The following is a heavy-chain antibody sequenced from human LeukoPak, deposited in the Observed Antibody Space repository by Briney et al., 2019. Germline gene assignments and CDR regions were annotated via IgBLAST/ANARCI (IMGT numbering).Heavy chain of an antibody. CDR2: ISYDGSNK. V-gene: IGHV3-30*18. J-gene: IGHJ4*02. D-gene: IGHD5-18*01. CDR3: AKSGEGIQLWLLLDY. Sequence: GGSLRLSCAASGFTFSSYGMHWVRQAPGKGLEWEAVISYDGSNKYYADSVKGRFTISRDNSKNTLYLQMNSLRAEDTAVYYCAKSGEGIQLWLLLDYWGQGTLVTVSS. CDR1: GFTFSSYG.